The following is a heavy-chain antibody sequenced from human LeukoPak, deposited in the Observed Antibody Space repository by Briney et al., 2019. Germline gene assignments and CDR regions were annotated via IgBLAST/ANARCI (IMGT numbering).Heavy chain of an antibody. Sequence: SVTVSFKASGFTFTISIMQWVRQARGQRPEWIGWIVVGNGNTNYAQKFRERVTVTRDISTSTVYMELSSLRSEDTAVYYCAADASSHDAFDIWGQGTMVTVSS. J-gene: IGHJ3*02. CDR1: GFTFTISI. CDR3: AADASSHDAFDI. CDR2: IVVGNGNT. V-gene: IGHV1-58*02.